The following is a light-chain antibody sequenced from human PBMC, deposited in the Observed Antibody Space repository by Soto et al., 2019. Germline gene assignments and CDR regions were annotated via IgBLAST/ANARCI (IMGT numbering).Light chain of an antibody. Sequence: IVLSQSPVTLSLSPGQSATLSCRAGRSVISCLAWYQQKPGQAPRLLIYDAANRATGSPARFSGGGSGTEVTLTISSLQSDDFAVYFCQQYADWPKTFGQGTKVDIK. CDR1: RSVISC. J-gene: IGKJ1*01. V-gene: IGKV3-11*01. CDR3: QQYADWPKT. CDR2: DAA.